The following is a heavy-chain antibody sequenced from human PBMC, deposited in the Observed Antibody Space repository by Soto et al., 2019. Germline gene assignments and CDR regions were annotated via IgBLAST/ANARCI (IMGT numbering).Heavy chain of an antibody. D-gene: IGHD1-1*01. J-gene: IGHJ4*02. V-gene: IGHV3-53*02. CDR3: ARSDLGTGANGY. Sequence: EVQLVETGGGLIQPGGSLRLSCAASGFTVSSNYMSWVRQAPGKGLEWVSVIYSGGGAYYADSVKGRFTISSDNFKNMLYLQMDSLRVEDTAVYYCARSDLGTGANGYWGQGTLVTVSS. CDR2: IYSGGGA. CDR1: GFTVSSNY.